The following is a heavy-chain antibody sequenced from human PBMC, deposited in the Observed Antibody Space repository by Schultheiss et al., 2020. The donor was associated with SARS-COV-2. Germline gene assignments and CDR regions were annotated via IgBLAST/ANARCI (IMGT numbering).Heavy chain of an antibody. J-gene: IGHJ5*02. V-gene: IGHV3-30*01. CDR3: ASLPLGYCSGGSCPPWFDP. CDR2: ISYDGSNK. D-gene: IGHD2-15*01. Sequence: GESLKISCAASGFTFSSYAMHWVRQAPGKGLEWVAVISYDGSNKYYADSVKGRFTISRDNSKNTLYLQMNSLRAEDTAVYYCASLPLGYCSGGSCPPWFDPWGQGTLVTVSS. CDR1: GFTFSSYA.